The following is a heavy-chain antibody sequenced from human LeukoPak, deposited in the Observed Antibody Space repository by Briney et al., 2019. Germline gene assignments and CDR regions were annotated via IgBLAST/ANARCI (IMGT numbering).Heavy chain of an antibody. J-gene: IGHJ4*02. CDR2: ISGSGGST. D-gene: IGHD6-13*01. Sequence: RGSLRLSCAASGFTFSNYGMSWVRQAPGKGLEWVSAISGSGGSTYYADSVKGRFTISRDNSKNTLYLQMNSLRAEDTAVYYCAKVKPKAIAAAGFDYWGQGTLVTVSS. CDR1: GFTFSNYG. CDR3: AKVKPKAIAAAGFDY. V-gene: IGHV3-23*01.